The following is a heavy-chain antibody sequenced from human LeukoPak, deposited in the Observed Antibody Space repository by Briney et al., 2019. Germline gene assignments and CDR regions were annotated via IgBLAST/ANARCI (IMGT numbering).Heavy chain of an antibody. J-gene: IGHJ4*02. V-gene: IGHV3-21*01. D-gene: IGHD6-13*01. CDR3: ARDRWAAAANGGYFDY. CDR1: GFTFSSYS. Sequence: PGGSLRLSCAASGFTFSSYSMNRVRQAPGKGLEWVSSISSSSSYIYYADSVKGRFTISRDNAKNSLYLQMNSLRAEDTAVYYCARDRWAAAANGGYFDYWGQGTLVTVSP. CDR2: ISSSSSYI.